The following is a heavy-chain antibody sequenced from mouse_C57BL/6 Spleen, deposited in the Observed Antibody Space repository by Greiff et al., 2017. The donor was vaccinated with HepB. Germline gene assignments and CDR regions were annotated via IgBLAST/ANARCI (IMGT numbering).Heavy chain of an antibody. CDR2: IRNKANNHAT. Sequence: EVMLVESGGGLVQPGGSMKLSCAASGFTFSDAWMDWVRQSPEKGLEWVAEIRNKANNHATYYAESVKGRFTISRDDSKSSVYLQMNSLRAEDTGIYYCTRLTTVSRYWYFDVWGTGTTVTVSS. J-gene: IGHJ1*03. CDR3: TRLTTVSRYWYFDV. CDR1: GFTFSDAW. D-gene: IGHD1-1*01. V-gene: IGHV6-6*01.